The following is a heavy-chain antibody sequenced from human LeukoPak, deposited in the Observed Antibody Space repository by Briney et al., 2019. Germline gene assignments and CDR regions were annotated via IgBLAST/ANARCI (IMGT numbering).Heavy chain of an antibody. J-gene: IGHJ5*02. V-gene: IGHV4-38-2*02. D-gene: IGHD3-10*01. CDR2: FFLKGST. Sequence: SETLSLTCTVSGYSITSAYYWGWIRQPPGKGLEWIGSFFLKGSTYYNPSLKSRVTISVDTSKNQFSLKLSSVTAADTAVYYCARMDYYGSWFDPWGQGTLVTVSS. CDR3: ARMDYYGSWFDP. CDR1: GYSITSAYY.